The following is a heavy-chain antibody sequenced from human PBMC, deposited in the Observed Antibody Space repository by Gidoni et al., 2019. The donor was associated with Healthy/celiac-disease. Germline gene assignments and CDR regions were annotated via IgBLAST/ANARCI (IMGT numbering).Heavy chain of an antibody. Sequence: EVQLVESGGGLVQPGGSLRLSCAASGFTFSSYWMHWVRQASGKGLVWVSRINSDGSSTSYADSVKGRFTISRDNAKNTLYLQMNSLRAEDTAVYYCAREGYGDSRGVHWFDPWGQGTLVTVSS. CDR2: INSDGSST. D-gene: IGHD4-17*01. CDR1: GFTFSSYW. CDR3: AREGYGDSRGVHWFDP. V-gene: IGHV3-74*01. J-gene: IGHJ5*02.